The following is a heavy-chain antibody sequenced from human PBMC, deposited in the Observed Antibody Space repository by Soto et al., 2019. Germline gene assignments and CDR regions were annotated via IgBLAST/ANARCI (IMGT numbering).Heavy chain of an antibody. Sequence: GGSLRLSCAASGFTFRSFTMNWVHQAPGRGLEWVSTISSNSAYIYYTDALRGRFTISRDNAKNSLHLQMNSLRAEDTAVYYCTRDASRDSSARGWFDPWGPGTLVTVSS. CDR1: GFTFRSFT. D-gene: IGHD6-13*01. V-gene: IGHV3-21*01. J-gene: IGHJ5*02. CDR3: TRDASRDSSARGWFDP. CDR2: ISSNSAYI.